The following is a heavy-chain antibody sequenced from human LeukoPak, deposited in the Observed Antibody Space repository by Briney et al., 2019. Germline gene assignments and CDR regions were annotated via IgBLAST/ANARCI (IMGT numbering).Heavy chain of an antibody. CDR3: ARHFHGSGSYSLLNWFDP. D-gene: IGHD3-10*01. CDR1: GGSISSSSYY. V-gene: IGHV4-39*01. CDR2: IYYSGST. Sequence: SETLSLTCTVSGGSISSSSYYWGWIRQPPGKGLEWIGSIYYSGSTYYNPSLKSRVTISVDTSKNQFSLKPSSVTAADTAVYYCARHFHGSGSYSLLNWFDPWGQGTLVTVSS. J-gene: IGHJ5*02.